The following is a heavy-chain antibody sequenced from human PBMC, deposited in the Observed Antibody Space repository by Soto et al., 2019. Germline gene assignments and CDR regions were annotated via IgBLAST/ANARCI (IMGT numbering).Heavy chain of an antibody. CDR2: IGTAGDT. V-gene: IGHV3-13*01. D-gene: IGHD1-26*01. Sequence: GGSLRLSCAASGFTFSSYDMHWVRQATGKGLEWVSAIGTAGDTYYPGSVKGRFTISRENAKNSLYLQMNSLRAEDTAVYYCARALPTVQRGSWYYGMDVWGQGTTVTVSS. CDR3: ARALPTVQRGSWYYGMDV. J-gene: IGHJ6*02. CDR1: GFTFSSYD.